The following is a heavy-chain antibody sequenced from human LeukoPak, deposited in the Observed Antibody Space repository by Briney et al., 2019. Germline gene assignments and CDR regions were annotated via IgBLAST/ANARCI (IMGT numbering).Heavy chain of an antibody. D-gene: IGHD3-3*01. CDR1: GFTFSSYW. CDR2: INSDGSST. J-gene: IGHJ6*02. CDR3: ARVLSEYDFWSGYRYYYYGMDV. V-gene: IGHV3-74*01. Sequence: GGSLRLSCAASGFTFSSYWMHWVRQAPGKGLVWVSRINSDGSSTSYADSVKGRFTISRDNAKNTLYLQMNCLRAEDTAVYYCARVLSEYDFWSGYRYYYYGMDVWGQGTTVTVSS.